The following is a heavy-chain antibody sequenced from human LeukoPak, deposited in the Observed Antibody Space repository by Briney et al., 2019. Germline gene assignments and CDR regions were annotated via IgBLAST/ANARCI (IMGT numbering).Heavy chain of an antibody. J-gene: IGHJ4*02. D-gene: IGHD2/OR15-2a*01. CDR1: GGSISSHY. Sequence: SETLSLTCTVSGGSISSHYWSWIRQPPGKGLEWIGEINDSGGTYYNPSLKSRVTISVDTSNNQFSLKLRSVTAADTAVYYCARRTRSLPFGYWGQGTLVTVSS. CDR3: ARRTRSLPFGY. V-gene: IGHV4-59*11. CDR2: INDSGGT.